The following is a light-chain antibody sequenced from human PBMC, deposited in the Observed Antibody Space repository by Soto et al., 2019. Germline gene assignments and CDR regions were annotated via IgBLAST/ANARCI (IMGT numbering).Light chain of an antibody. Sequence: QSALTQPASVSGPPGQSITISCTGTSSDVGAYNYVSWYLQYPGKAPKVIIFEGTKRPSGVSDRFSGSKSGNTASLTISGLQTEDEADYYCCSYAGSRTYVFGPGTKLTVL. CDR3: CSYAGSRTYV. V-gene: IGLV2-23*01. CDR1: SSDVGAYNY. CDR2: EGT. J-gene: IGLJ1*01.